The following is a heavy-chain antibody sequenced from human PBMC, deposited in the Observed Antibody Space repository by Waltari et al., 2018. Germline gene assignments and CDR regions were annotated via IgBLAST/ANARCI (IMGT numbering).Heavy chain of an antibody. CDR3: ARVAYSSSWPRDYYGMDV. CDR1: GGSISSHY. CDR2: IYYSGST. V-gene: IGHV4-59*11. D-gene: IGHD6-13*01. J-gene: IGHJ6*02. Sequence: QVQLQESGPGLVKPSETLSLTCTVSGGSISSHYWSWIRQPPGKGLEWIGYIYYSGSTNYNPSLKSRVTISVDTSKNQFSLKLSSVTAADTAVYYCARVAYSSSWPRDYYGMDVWGQGTTVTVSS.